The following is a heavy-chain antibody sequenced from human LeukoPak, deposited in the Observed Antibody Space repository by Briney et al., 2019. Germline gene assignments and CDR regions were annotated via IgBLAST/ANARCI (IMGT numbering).Heavy chain of an antibody. CDR2: IRYDGSNK. Sequence: GGSLRLSCAASGFTFSSYAMHWVRQAPGKGLEWVAFIRYDGSNKYYADSVKGRFTISRDNSKNTLYLQMNSLRAEDTAVYYCAKDELRYFDWFPDAFDIWGQGTMVTVSS. CDR1: GFTFSSYA. V-gene: IGHV3-30*02. CDR3: AKDELRYFDWFPDAFDI. J-gene: IGHJ3*02. D-gene: IGHD3-9*01.